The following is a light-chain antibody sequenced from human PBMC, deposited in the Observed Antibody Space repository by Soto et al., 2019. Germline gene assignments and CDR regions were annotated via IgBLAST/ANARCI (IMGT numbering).Light chain of an antibody. Sequence: AIRMTQSPSSLSASTGDRVTITRRASQNISSYLAWYQQKPGKAPKLLIFAASSLQSGVPSRFSGSGSGTDFTLTISCLQSEDFATYYCQQYYSYPLTFGGGAKVEIK. V-gene: IGKV1-8*01. CDR1: QNISSY. CDR3: QQYYSYPLT. J-gene: IGKJ4*01. CDR2: AAS.